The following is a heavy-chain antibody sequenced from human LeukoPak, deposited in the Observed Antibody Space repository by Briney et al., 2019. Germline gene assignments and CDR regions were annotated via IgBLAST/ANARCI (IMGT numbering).Heavy chain of an antibody. Sequence: GGSLRLSCAASGFTFSDYAMSWVRQAPGKGLEWVSGIRGGGGATYYADFVKGRFTISRDDSKNTLYLQMNSLRADDTAIYFCGYYDSSGYYYGRLRYWGQGTPVTVSS. CDR1: GFTFSDYA. CDR3: GYYDSSGYYYGRLRY. V-gene: IGHV3-23*01. J-gene: IGHJ4*02. D-gene: IGHD3-22*01. CDR2: IRGGGGAT.